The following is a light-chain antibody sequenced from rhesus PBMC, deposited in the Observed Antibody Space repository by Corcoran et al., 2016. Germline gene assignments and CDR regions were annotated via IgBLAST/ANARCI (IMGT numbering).Light chain of an antibody. V-gene: IGKV1-74*01. CDR3: QHNYGTPFT. J-gene: IGKJ3*01. Sequence: DIQMTQSPSSLSASVGDRVTITCRTSENVNNYLNWYQQKPGKDPKLLIYKASTLQSGVPSRFSGSGAVTDYTFTISSLQSEDVATYYCQHNYGTPFTFGPGTKLDIK. CDR2: KAS. CDR1: ENVNNY.